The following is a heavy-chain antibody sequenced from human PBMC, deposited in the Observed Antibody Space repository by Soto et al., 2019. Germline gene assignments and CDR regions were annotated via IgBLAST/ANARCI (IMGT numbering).Heavy chain of an antibody. D-gene: IGHD6-13*01. J-gene: IGHJ4*02. V-gene: IGHV4-31*03. Sequence: SETLSLTCTVSGGSISSGGYYWSWIRQHPGKGLEWIGYIYYSGSTYYNPSLKSRVTISVDTSKNQFSLKLSSVTAADTAVYYCARFAVTRYSRSWHGDYWGQGTLVTVYS. CDR1: GGSISSGGYY. CDR3: ARFAVTRYSRSWHGDY. CDR2: IYYSGST.